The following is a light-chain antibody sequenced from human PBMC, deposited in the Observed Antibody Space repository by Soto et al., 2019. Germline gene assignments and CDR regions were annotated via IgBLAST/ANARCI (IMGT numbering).Light chain of an antibody. Sequence: QSALTQPASVSGSPGQSITISCTGTSSDVGSYNLVSWYQQHPGKAPKLMIYEVSKRPSGVSNRFSGPKSGNTASLTISGPQAEDEADYYCCSYAGSSTYWVFGGGTKLTVL. CDR2: EVS. V-gene: IGLV2-23*02. CDR1: SSDVGSYNL. CDR3: CSYAGSSTYWV. J-gene: IGLJ3*02.